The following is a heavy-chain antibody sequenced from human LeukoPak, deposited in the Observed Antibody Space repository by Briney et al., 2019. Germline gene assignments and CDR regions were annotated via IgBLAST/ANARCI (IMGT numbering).Heavy chain of an antibody. CDR1: GGSISSYY. V-gene: IGHV4-59*01. J-gene: IGHJ5*02. D-gene: IGHD3-3*01. CDR2: IYYSGST. CDR3: ATVPHDGFLEWLIWFDP. Sequence: SETLSLTCTVSGGSISSYYWSWIRQPPGKGLEWIGYIYYSGSTNYNPSLKSRVTISVDTSKNQFSLKLSSVTAADKAVYYCATVPHDGFLEWLIWFDPWGQGTLVTVSS.